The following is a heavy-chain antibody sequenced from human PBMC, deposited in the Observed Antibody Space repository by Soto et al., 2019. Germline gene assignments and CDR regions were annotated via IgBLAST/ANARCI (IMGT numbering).Heavy chain of an antibody. Sequence: QMQLVQSGAEVKKPGSSVKVSCKASGGTFSSYAISWVRQAPGQGLEWMGGIIPIFGTANYAQKFQGRVTITADKPTSTAYMELSSLRSEDTAVYYCARATTYYYDSSGSPHAFDIWGQGTMVTVSS. V-gene: IGHV1-69*06. CDR1: GGTFSSYA. CDR2: IIPIFGTA. D-gene: IGHD3-22*01. CDR3: ARATTYYYDSSGSPHAFDI. J-gene: IGHJ3*02.